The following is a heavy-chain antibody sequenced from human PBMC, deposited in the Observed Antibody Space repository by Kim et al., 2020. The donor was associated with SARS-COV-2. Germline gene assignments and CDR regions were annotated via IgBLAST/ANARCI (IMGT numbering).Heavy chain of an antibody. CDR2: INHSGST. J-gene: IGHJ6*02. D-gene: IGHD6-13*01. CDR1: GGSSSGYY. V-gene: IGHV4-34*01. Sequence: SETLSLTCAVYGGSSSGYYWSWIRQPPGKGLEWIGEINHSGSTNYNPSLKSRVTISVDTSKNQFSLKLSSVAAADTAVYYCARGRQQLAGGDRAMDVWGQGTTVTVSS. CDR3: ARGRQQLAGGDRAMDV.